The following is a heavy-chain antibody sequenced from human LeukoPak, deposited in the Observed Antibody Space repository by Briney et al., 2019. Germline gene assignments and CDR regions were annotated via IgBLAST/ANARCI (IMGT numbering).Heavy chain of an antibody. J-gene: IGHJ4*02. D-gene: IGHD3-10*01. CDR3: AKDRGSGSFSD. CDR2: ISGSGGST. Sequence: GGSLRLSCAASGFTFSSYAMSWVRQAPGKGLGWVSAISGSGGSTYYADSVKGRFTISRDNSKNTLYLQMNSLRAEDTAVYYCAKDRGSGSFSDWGQGTLVTVSS. V-gene: IGHV3-23*01. CDR1: GFTFSSYA.